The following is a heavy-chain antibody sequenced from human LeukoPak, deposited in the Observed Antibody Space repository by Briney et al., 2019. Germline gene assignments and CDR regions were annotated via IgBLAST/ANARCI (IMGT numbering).Heavy chain of an antibody. CDR3: ARGILVAWYFDY. CDR1: GDSISSGGYY. J-gene: IGHJ4*02. Sequence: SQTLSLTCTVSGDSISSGGYYWSWIRQYPGKGLEWIGNMYYSESTYYNPSLKSRVTISLDTSKNQFSLKLTSVTAADTAVYYCARGILVAWYFDYWGQGTLVTVSS. V-gene: IGHV4-31*03. CDR2: MYYSEST. D-gene: IGHD5-12*01.